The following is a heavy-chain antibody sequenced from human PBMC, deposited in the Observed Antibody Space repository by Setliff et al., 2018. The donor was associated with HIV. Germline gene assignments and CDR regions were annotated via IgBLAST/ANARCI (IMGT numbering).Heavy chain of an antibody. CDR3: VRGSGYYYFDN. CDR2: MNTDGSST. V-gene: IGHV3-74*01. J-gene: IGHJ4*01. CDR1: GFTFSSYW. Sequence: PSETLRLSCTASGFTFSSYWMHWVRQAPGKCLVWVFGMNTDGSSTRYADSVKCRFTISRDNAKNMLYLQMNSLSADDTAVYYCVRGSGYYYFDNWGHGALFTVSS. D-gene: IGHD3-22*01.